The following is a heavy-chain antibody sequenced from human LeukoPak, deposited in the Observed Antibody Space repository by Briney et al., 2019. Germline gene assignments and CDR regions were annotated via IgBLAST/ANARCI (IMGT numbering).Heavy chain of an antibody. Sequence: GGSLRLSCAASGFTFSNYWMTWVRQAPGKGLEWVANINRDGSERYYVDSVKGRFTISRDDAKSSLYLQMNSLRAEDTAVYYCARAFYSSPYYFDYWGQGTLVTVSS. CDR3: ARAFYSSPYYFDY. CDR2: INRDGSER. D-gene: IGHD6-13*01. V-gene: IGHV3-7*03. J-gene: IGHJ4*02. CDR1: GFTFSNYW.